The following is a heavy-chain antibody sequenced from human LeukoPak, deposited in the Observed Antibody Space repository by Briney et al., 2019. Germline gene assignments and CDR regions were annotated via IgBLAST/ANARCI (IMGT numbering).Heavy chain of an antibody. CDR2: IESDGSTK. Sequence: GGSLRLSCAASGFTFSSHWMHWVRQAPGKGLVWVSRIESDGSTKMYADSVRGRFTISRDNAKNTLYLQMNSLRAEDTAIYYCAREHRGAGATVDYWGQRTLVTVSS. V-gene: IGHV3-74*03. D-gene: IGHD1-26*01. CDR1: GFTFSSHW. CDR3: AREHRGAGATVDY. J-gene: IGHJ4*02.